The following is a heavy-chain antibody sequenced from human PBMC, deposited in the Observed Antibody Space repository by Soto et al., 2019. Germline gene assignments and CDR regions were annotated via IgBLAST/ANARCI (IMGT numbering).Heavy chain of an antibody. V-gene: IGHV5-10-1*01. CDR1: GYSFAGYW. CDR2: IDPSDSQT. Sequence: GGSLKISCKGSGYSFAGYWITWVRQKPGKGLEWMGRIDPSDSQTYYSPSFRGHVTISVTKSITTVFLQWSSLRASDTAMYYCARQIYDSDTGPNFQYYFDSWGQGTPVTVSS. CDR3: ARQIYDSDTGPNFQYYFDS. D-gene: IGHD3-22*01. J-gene: IGHJ4*02.